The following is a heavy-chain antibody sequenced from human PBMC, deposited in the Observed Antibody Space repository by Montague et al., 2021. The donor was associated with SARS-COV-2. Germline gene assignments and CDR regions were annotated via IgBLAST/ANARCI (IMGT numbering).Heavy chain of an antibody. D-gene: IGHD1-26*01. CDR3: AREAIASFPRYGMDV. J-gene: IGHJ6*02. CDR1: GGSISSYY. Sequence: SETLSLTCTVAGGSISSYYWSWIRQPPGKGLEWIGYIYYSGSTNXNPSLKSRVTISVDTSKNQFSLKLSSVTAADTAVYYCAREAIASFPRYGMDVWGQGTPVTVSS. CDR2: IYYSGST. V-gene: IGHV4-59*08.